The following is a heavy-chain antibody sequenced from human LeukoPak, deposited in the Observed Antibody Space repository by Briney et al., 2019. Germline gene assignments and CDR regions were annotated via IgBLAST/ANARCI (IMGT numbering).Heavy chain of an antibody. J-gene: IGHJ4*02. Sequence: QSGGSLRLSCAASGFTFSSYEMNWVRQAPGKGLEWVSYISSSGSTIYYADSVKGRFTISRDNAKNSLYLQMNSLRAEDTAVYYCARAGYDYYFDYWGQGTLVTVSS. D-gene: IGHD5-12*01. CDR3: ARAGYDYYFDY. CDR2: ISSSGSTI. V-gene: IGHV3-48*03. CDR1: GFTFSSYE.